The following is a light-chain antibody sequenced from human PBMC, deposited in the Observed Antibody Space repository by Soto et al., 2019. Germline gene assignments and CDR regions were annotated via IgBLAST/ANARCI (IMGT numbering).Light chain of an antibody. CDR3: QQYNSYRT. CDR1: QSIRSW. Sequence: DIQMTQSPSTLSASVGDRVTITCRASQSIRSWLAWYQQKSGKAPKLLIYDASSLESGVPSRFSGSGSGTEFTLTISSLQPDDFATYYCQQYNSYRTFGQGTKVDIK. V-gene: IGKV1-5*01. J-gene: IGKJ1*01. CDR2: DAS.